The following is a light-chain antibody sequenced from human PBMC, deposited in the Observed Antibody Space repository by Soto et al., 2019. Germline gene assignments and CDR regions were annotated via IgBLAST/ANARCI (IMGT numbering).Light chain of an antibody. J-gene: IGLJ1*01. Sequence: QSVLTQPASVSGSPGQSITISCTGTSSDVGGYNYVSWYQQHPGKAPKLMIYDVSNRPSGVSNRFSGSKSGNTASLTISGLQAVEEADYYCSSYTSSSTVFGTGTKLTVL. CDR1: SSDVGGYNY. CDR3: SSYTSSSTV. V-gene: IGLV2-14*01. CDR2: DVS.